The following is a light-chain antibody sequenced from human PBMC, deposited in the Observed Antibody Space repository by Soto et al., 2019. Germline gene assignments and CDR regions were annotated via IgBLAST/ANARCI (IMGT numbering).Light chain of an antibody. CDR3: QQYNKWPLT. CDR2: VTS. CDR1: QSVSSN. J-gene: IGKJ4*01. Sequence: EIVMTQSPAPLSESPGERATLSCRASQSVSSNLAWYQQKRGQAPRLLIYVTSTRATGIPARFSGSGSGTEFTLTISSLQSEDFAVYYCQQYNKWPLTFGGGTKLEIK. V-gene: IGKV3-15*01.